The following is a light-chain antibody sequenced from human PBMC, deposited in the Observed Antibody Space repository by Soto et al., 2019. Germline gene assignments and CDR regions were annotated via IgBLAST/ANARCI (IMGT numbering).Light chain of an antibody. Sequence: QSALTQPASVSGSPGQSITISCSGTSSDIGSYPYVSWYQQHPGKVPKLMIYDVDNRPSGVSNRFSGSTSGNTASLTISGLQAEDEADYYCSSYTSTTPPVVFGGGTKLTVL. CDR3: SSYTSTTPPVV. J-gene: IGLJ2*01. V-gene: IGLV2-14*01. CDR2: DVD. CDR1: SSDIGSYPY.